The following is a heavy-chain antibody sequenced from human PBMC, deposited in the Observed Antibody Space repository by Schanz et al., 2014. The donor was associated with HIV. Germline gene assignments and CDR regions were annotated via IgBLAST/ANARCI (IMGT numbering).Heavy chain of an antibody. V-gene: IGHV3-30*03. CDR1: GFIFSNYG. CDR2: SSHDGSVK. Sequence: QVQLVESGGGVVQPGRSLRLSCVGSGFIFSNYGIHWVRQAPGKGLEWGAVSSHDGSVKFYGDSVKGRFTISRDNAKNSLYLQMNSLRPEDTAVYYCARETRSCGGDCYPLDYWGQGTLVTVSP. J-gene: IGHJ4*02. D-gene: IGHD2-21*02. CDR3: ARETRSCGGDCYPLDY.